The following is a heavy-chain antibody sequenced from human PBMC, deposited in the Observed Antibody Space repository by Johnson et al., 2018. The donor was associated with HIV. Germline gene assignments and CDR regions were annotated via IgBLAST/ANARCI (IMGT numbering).Heavy chain of an antibody. CDR2: ISGSGGST. CDR1: EFTFSSYG. CDR3: ATGDGRGAFDI. Sequence: QMQLVESGGGVVQPGRSLRLSCAASEFTFSSYGMHWVRQAPGKGLEWVSVISGSGGSTYYADSVKGRFTISRDNSKNTLYLQMNSLRAEDTAVYYCATGDGRGAFDIWGQGTMVTVSS. V-gene: IGHV3-NL1*01. J-gene: IGHJ3*02. D-gene: IGHD7-27*01.